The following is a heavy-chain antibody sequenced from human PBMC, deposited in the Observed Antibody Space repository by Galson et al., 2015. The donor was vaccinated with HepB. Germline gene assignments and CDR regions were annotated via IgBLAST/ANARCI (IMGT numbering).Heavy chain of an antibody. CDR2: IKSKTDGGTT. V-gene: IGHV3-15*01. J-gene: IGHJ6*03. CDR3: TTADYYYYYMDI. CDR1: GFTFSNAW. Sequence: SLRLSCAASGFTFSNAWMSWVRQAPGKGLEWVGRIKSKTDGGTTDYAAPVKGRFTISRDDSKNTLYLQMNSLKTEDTAVYYCTTADYYYYYMDIWGKGTTVTVSS.